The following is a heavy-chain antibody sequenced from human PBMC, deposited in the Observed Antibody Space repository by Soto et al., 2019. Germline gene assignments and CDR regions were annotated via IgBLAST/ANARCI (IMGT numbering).Heavy chain of an antibody. CDR2: IKQDGSEK. CDR3: ARERDFWSGYFRKIIFDY. V-gene: IGHV3-7*01. D-gene: IGHD3-3*01. J-gene: IGHJ4*02. Sequence: GGSLRLSCAASGFTFSSYWMSWVRQAPGKGLEWVANIKQDGSEKYYVDSVKGRFTISRDNAKNSLYLQMNSLRAEDTAVYYCARERDFWSGYFRKIIFDYWGQGTLVNVSS. CDR1: GFTFSSYW.